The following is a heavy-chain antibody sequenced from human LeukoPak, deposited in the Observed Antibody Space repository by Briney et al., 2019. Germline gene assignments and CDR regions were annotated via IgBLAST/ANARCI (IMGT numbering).Heavy chain of an antibody. J-gene: IGHJ4*02. CDR2: IYTSGST. Sequence: PSETLSLTCTVSGGSISSGSYYWSWIRQPAGKGLEWIGRIYTSGSTNYNPSLKSRVTMSVDTSKNQFSLKLSSVTAADTAVYYCAREDYYGTNFDYWGQGTLVTVSS. CDR1: GGSISSGSYY. D-gene: IGHD3-10*01. CDR3: AREDYYGTNFDY. V-gene: IGHV4-61*02.